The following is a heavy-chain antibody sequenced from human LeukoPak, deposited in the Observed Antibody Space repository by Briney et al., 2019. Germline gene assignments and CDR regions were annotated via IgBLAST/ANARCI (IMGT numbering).Heavy chain of an antibody. D-gene: IGHD3-10*01. CDR3: ASLSGSSLMDV. CDR1: GSTFSSYA. J-gene: IGHJ6*02. V-gene: IGHV3-30-3*01. CDR2: ISYDGSNK. Sequence: GGSLRLSCAASGSTFSSYAMSWVRQAPGKGLEWVAVISYDGSNKYYADSVKGRFTISRDNSKNTLYLQMNSLRAEDTAVYYCASLSGSSLMDVWGQGTTVTVSS.